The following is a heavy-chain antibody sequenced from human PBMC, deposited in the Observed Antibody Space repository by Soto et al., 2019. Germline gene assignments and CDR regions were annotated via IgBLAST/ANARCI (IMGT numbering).Heavy chain of an antibody. D-gene: IGHD1-7*01. CDR1: GGSISSYY. Sequence: PSETLSLTCTVSGGSISSYYWSWIRQPPGKGLEWIGYLYYSGSTNYNPSLKSRVTISVDTSKNQFSLKLSSVTAADTAVYYCASSRDNWNYPRQWFFDYWGQGTLVTVS. CDR2: LYYSGST. CDR3: ASSRDNWNYPRQWFFDY. V-gene: IGHV4-59*01. J-gene: IGHJ4*02.